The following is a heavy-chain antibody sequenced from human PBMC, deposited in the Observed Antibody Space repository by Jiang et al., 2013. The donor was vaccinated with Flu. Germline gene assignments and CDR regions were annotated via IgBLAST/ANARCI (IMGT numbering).Heavy chain of an antibody. Sequence: GSGLVKPSQTLSLTCTVSGGSISSGSYYWSWIRQPAGKGLEWIGRIYTSGSTNYNPSLKSRVTISVDTSKNQFSLKLSSVTAADTAVYYCAREGLTGYSQPFDYWGQGTLVTVSS. V-gene: IGHV4-61*02. J-gene: IGHJ4*02. CDR1: GGSISSGSYY. CDR3: AREGLTGYSQPFDY. CDR2: IYTSGST. D-gene: IGHD3-9*01.